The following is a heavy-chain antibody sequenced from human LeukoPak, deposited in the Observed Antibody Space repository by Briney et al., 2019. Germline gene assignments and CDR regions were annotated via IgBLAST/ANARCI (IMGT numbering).Heavy chain of an antibody. CDR1: GFTVSSNY. J-gene: IGHJ4*02. CDR2: IYSGGST. Sequence: GGSLRLSCAASGFTVSSNYMSWVRQAPGKGLEWVSVIYSGGSTYYADSVKGRFTISRDNSKNTLYLQMNSLRAEDTAVYYCARRASPYSGSYLLYFDYWGQGTLVTVSS. V-gene: IGHV3-66*01. CDR3: ARRASPYSGSYLLYFDY. D-gene: IGHD1-26*01.